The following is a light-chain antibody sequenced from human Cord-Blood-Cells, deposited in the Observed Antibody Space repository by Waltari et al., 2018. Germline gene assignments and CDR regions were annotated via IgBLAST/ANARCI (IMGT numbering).Light chain of an antibody. CDR3: CSYAGSSTWV. V-gene: IGLV2-23*01. CDR1: SSDVGRYNL. Sequence: QSALTQPASVSGSPGQSITISCTVTSSDVGRYNLVSWYQQHPGKAPKPMLYEGSTRPSGVSNRFSGSKSGNRASLTISGLQAEDEADYYCCSYAGSSTWVFGGGTKLTVL. J-gene: IGLJ3*02. CDR2: EGS.